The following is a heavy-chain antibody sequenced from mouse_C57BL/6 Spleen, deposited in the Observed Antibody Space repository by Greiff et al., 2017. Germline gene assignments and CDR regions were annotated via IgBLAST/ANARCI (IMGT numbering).Heavy chain of an antibody. CDR1: GYTFTSYW. CDR3: ARRTTVVATRYFDV. CDR2: IDPSDSYT. Sequence: VQLQQPGAELVMPGASVKLSCKASGYTFTSYWMHWVQQRPGQGLEWIGEIDPSDSYTNYNQKFKGKSTLTVDKSSSTAYMQLSSLTSEDSAVYYCARRTTVVATRYFDVWGTGTTVTVSS. J-gene: IGHJ1*03. D-gene: IGHD1-1*01. V-gene: IGHV1-69*01.